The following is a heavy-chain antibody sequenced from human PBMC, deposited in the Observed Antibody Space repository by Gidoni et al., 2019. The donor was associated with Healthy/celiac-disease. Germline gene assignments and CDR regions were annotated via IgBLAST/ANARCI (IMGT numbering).Heavy chain of an antibody. CDR2: IYYSGST. J-gene: IGHJ3*02. CDR1: GGSTSSGAYY. CDR3: ARAHNFGYSGYDGSYAFDI. D-gene: IGHD5-12*01. V-gene: IGHV4-30-4*01. Sequence: QVQLQESGPGLVKPSQTLSLTCTVPGGSTSSGAYYWSWIRQPPGKGLEWIGYIYYSGSTYYNPSLKSRVTISVDTSKNQFSLKLSSVTAADTAVYYCARAHNFGYSGYDGSYAFDIWGQGTMVTVSS.